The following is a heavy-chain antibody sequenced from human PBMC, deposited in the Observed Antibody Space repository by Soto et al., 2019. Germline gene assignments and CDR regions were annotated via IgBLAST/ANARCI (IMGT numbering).Heavy chain of an antibody. D-gene: IGHD3-3*01. CDR1: GGSISSTNW. V-gene: IGHV4-4*02. CDR3: ARGMSGDLTWALY. J-gene: IGHJ4*02. Sequence: PSETLSLTCAVSGGSISSTNWWNWVRQPPGKGLEWIGEIDHSGSTNYNPSLKSRVTMSVDKPKNQFSLKLSSVTAADTAVYYCARGMSGDLTWALYWGQGTLVTVSS. CDR2: IDHSGST.